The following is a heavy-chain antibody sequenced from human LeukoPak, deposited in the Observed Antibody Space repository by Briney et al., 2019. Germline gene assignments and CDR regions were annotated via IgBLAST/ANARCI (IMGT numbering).Heavy chain of an antibody. CDR2: IIPIFGTA. CDR3: ARTSEGSSIAAPSGAFDI. D-gene: IGHD6-6*01. CDR1: GYIFTNYG. Sequence: SVKVSCKASGYIFTNYGITWVRQAPRQGLEWMGGIIPIFGTANYAQKFQGRVTITADESTSTAYMELSSLRSEDTAVYYCARTSEGSSIAAPSGAFDIWGQGTMVTVSS. J-gene: IGHJ3*02. V-gene: IGHV1-69*13.